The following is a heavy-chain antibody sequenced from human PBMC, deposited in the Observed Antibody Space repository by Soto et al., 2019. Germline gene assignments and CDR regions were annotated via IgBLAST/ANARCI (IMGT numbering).Heavy chain of an antibody. D-gene: IGHD3-22*01. V-gene: IGHV1-2*02. CDR3: ARAGTYYYDSSGYFG. J-gene: IGHJ4*02. Sequence: ASVKVSCKASGYTFTGYYMHWVRQAPGQGLEWMGWINPNSGGTNYAQKFQGRVTMPRDTSISTAYMELSRLRSDDTAVYYCARAGTYYYDSSGYFGWGQGTLVTVSS. CDR2: INPNSGGT. CDR1: GYTFTGYY.